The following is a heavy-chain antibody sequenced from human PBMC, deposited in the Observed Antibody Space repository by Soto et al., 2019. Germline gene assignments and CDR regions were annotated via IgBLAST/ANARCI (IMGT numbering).Heavy chain of an antibody. J-gene: IGHJ4*02. CDR1: GFTFNNYW. D-gene: IGHD4-17*01. CDR3: VRDKVDGATLLDY. Sequence: EVQLVESGGGLVQPGGSLRLSCVTSGFTFNNYWMSWVRQAPGQGPEWVANIKEDGSEQYYVDSVKGRFTISRDSAQNSLYLQMNSLTAEDTAVYYCVRDKVDGATLLDYWGQGTLVTVSS. V-gene: IGHV3-7*01. CDR2: IKEDGSEQ.